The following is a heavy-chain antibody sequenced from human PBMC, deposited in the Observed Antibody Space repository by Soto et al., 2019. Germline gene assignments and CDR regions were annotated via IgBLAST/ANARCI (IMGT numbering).Heavy chain of an antibody. V-gene: IGHV1-2*02. D-gene: IGHD3-22*01. CDR2: INPNSGGT. CDR3: ARRKGDYYVSSGCHYYFHY. CDR1: GYTFTGYY. Sequence: ASVKVSCKASGYTFTGYYMHWVRQAPGQGLEWMGWINPNSGGTKSAQKFQGRVTMTRDTSISTAYMELSRLRSDDTAVYYCARRKGDYYVSSGCHYYFHYCGQGTLVTVYS. J-gene: IGHJ4*02.